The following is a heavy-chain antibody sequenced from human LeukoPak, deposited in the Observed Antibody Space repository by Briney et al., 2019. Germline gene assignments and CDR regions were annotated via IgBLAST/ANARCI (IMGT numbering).Heavy chain of an antibody. CDR2: ISWNSGSI. CDR1: GFTFDDYA. Sequence: GRSLRLSCAASGFTFDDYAMHWVRQAPEKGLEWVSGISWNSGSIGYADSVKGRFTISRDNAKNSLYLQMNSLRAEDTALYYCAKDLLYYDFWSGYFPRGMDVWGQGTTVTVSS. CDR3: AKDLLYYDFWSGYFPRGMDV. D-gene: IGHD3-3*01. V-gene: IGHV3-9*01. J-gene: IGHJ6*02.